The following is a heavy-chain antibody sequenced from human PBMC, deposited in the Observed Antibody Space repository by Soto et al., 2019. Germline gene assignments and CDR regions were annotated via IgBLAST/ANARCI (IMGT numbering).Heavy chain of an antibody. J-gene: IGHJ3*02. V-gene: IGHV1-69*01. CDR2: IIPIFGTA. Sequence: VESGAEVKKPGSSVKVSCTASGGTFSSYAISWVRQAPGQGLEWMGGIIPIFGTANYAQKFQGRVTITADESTSTAYMELSSLRSEDTAVYYCARAVGATPHDAFDIWGQGTMVTVSS. D-gene: IGHD1-26*01. CDR1: GGTFSSYA. CDR3: ARAVGATPHDAFDI.